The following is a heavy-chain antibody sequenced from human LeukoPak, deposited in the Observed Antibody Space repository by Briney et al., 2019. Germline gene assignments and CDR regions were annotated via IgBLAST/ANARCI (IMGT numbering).Heavy chain of an antibody. J-gene: IGHJ6*03. Sequence: GGSLRLSCAASGFTFSTNWMYWVRQAPGKGLVWVSRINSDGRSIGYADSVKGRFTISRDNAYNTLYLQMNSLRAEDTALYYCASGSSYYYYMDVWGKGTTVTVSS. V-gene: IGHV3-74*01. CDR3: ASGSSYYYYMDV. CDR1: GFTFSTNW. CDR2: INSDGRSI.